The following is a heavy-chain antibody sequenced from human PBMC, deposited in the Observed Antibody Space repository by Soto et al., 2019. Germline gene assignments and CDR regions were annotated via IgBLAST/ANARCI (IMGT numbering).Heavy chain of an antibody. CDR2: IGSSGGAT. CDR3: AKRSLTGTYHFDS. D-gene: IGHD3-10*01. CDR1: GFVLSTYA. J-gene: IGHJ4*02. V-gene: IGHV3-23*01. Sequence: GGSLRLSCAASGFVLSTYAVSWVRQAPGRGLEWVSSIGSSGGATFYADSVKGRFTISRDNSKNTLFLQMNTLKDEDTAVYFCAKRSLTGTYHFDSWGQGTLVTVSS.